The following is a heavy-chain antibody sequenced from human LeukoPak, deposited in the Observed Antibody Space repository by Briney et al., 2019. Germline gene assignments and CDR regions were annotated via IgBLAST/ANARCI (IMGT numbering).Heavy chain of an antibody. D-gene: IGHD3-22*01. CDR2: ITGSGDYT. V-gene: IGHV3-23*01. Sequence: PGGSLRLSCAASGFTFSGYAMTWVRQAPGKGLEGGSSITGSGDYTYYIDSVKGRFTISRDNSKNILYLQMNSLRGEDTALYYCAKDGLYYDGSAHVYYFDYWGQGTLVAVSS. J-gene: IGHJ4*02. CDR1: GFTFSGYA. CDR3: AKDGLYYDGSAHVYYFDY.